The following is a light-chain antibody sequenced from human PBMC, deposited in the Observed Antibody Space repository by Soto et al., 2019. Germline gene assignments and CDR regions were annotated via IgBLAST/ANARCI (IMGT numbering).Light chain of an antibody. Sequence: VLTQSPATLSVSPGDRATLSCRASQSVSSYVAWYQQKTCQAPMLLIYDASNRATGIQARFSGSGAGTEFTHTVRCLEPKDLAVYYCKQGSNADTCGGGTKVDIK. CDR2: DAS. CDR3: KQGSNADT. V-gene: IGKV3D-11*02. J-gene: IGKJ4*01. CDR1: QSVSSY.